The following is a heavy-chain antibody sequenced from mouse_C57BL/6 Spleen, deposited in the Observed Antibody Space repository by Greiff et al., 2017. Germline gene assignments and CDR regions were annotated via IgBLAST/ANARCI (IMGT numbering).Heavy chain of an antibody. D-gene: IGHD2-4*01. CDR2: IYPGSGNT. J-gene: IGHJ4*01. V-gene: IGHV1-76*01. CDR3: ATHYDYLYAMDY. Sequence: QVQLQQSGAELVRPGASVKLSCKASGYTFTDYYIKWVKQRPGQGLEWIARIYPGSGNTYYNEKFKGKATLTAEKSSSTAYMQLSSLTSEDSAVYFCATHYDYLYAMDYWGQGTSVTVSS. CDR1: GYTFTDYY.